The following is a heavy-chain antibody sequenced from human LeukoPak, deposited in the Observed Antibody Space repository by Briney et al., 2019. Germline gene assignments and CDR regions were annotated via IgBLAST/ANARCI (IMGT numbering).Heavy chain of an antibody. V-gene: IGHV4-61*02. CDR2: IYTSGST. Sequence: SQTLSLTCTVSGASISSGSYYWSWIRQPAGKGLEWIGRIYTSGSTNYNPSLKSRVTISVDTSKNQFSLKLSSVTAADTAVYYCARSTVVTPIGWYFDLWGRGTLVTVSS. CDR1: GASISSGSYY. D-gene: IGHD4-23*01. J-gene: IGHJ2*01. CDR3: ARSTVVTPIGWYFDL.